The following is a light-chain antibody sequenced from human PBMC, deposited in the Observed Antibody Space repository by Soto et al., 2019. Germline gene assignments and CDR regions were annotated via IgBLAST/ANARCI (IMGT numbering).Light chain of an antibody. V-gene: IGLV2-14*03. Sequence: ALTQPAPVSGSPGQSNNISCTGTSSDVGTYNYVSWYQQHPGKAPKLMIYYVSTRPSGVSNRFSGSKSGNTASLTISGLQAEDEADYSCSSYITNSTYVFGTGTKVTVL. CDR3: SSYITNSTYV. CDR2: YVS. CDR1: SSDVGTYNY. J-gene: IGLJ1*01.